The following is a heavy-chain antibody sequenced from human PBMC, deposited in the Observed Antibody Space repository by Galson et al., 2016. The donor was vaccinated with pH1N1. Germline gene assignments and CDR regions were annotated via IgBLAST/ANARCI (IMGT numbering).Heavy chain of an antibody. V-gene: IGHV1-46*03. CDR1: GYSLTTYY. CDR2: INPTDGNT. Sequence: SVKVSCKASGYSLTTYYIHWVRQAPGQGLEFMGVINPTDGNTDYAQKFQDRVTMTWDMSTSTAYMDLGSLRSEDTAVYFCSRGVRKHASSGLDHWGQGTLVTVSS. D-gene: IGHD3-10*01. CDR3: SRGVRKHASSGLDH. J-gene: IGHJ4*02.